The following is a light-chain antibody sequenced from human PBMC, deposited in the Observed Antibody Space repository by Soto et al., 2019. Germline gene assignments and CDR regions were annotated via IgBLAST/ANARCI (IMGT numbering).Light chain of an antibody. CDR1: ASDVGYYNY. V-gene: IGLV2-11*01. CDR2: DVT. J-gene: IGLJ3*02. Sequence: QSALTQPRSVSGSPGQSVTISCTGTASDVGYYNYVSWYQQFPGKAPKLIIYDVTKRPSGVPDRFSGSKSGNTASLTISGLQAADEAIYHCYSYIPLSTGVFGGGTKVTVL. CDR3: YSYIPLSTGV.